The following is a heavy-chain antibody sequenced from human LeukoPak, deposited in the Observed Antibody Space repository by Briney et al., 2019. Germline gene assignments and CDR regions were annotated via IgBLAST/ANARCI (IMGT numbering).Heavy chain of an antibody. J-gene: IGHJ6*02. Sequence: GGSLRLSCAASGFTFGRHWMSWVRQAPGKGLEWVSSISRSGSHIYYADSVKGRFTISRDNAKNSLYLQMNSLRAEDTAVYYCARRLLWFGELEGFGMDVWGQGTTVTVSS. CDR2: ISRSGSHI. CDR3: ARRLLWFGELEGFGMDV. CDR1: GFTFGRHW. V-gene: IGHV3-21*01. D-gene: IGHD3-10*01.